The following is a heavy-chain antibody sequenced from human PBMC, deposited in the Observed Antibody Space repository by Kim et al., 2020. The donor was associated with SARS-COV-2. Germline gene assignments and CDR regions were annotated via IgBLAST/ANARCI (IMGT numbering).Heavy chain of an antibody. CDR3: ARDETTAYYYYYGMDV. J-gene: IGHJ6*02. CDR1: GYTFTSYG. D-gene: IGHD4-17*01. Sequence: ASVKVSCKASGYTFTSYGISWVRQAPGQGLEWMGWISAYNGNTNYAQKLQGRVTMTTDTSTSTAYMELRSLRSDDTAVYYCARDETTAYYYYYGMDVWGQGTPVTVSS. V-gene: IGHV1-18*01. CDR2: ISAYNGNT.